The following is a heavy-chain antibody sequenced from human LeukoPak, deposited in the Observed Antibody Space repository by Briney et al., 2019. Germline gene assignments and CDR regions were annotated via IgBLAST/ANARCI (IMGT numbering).Heavy chain of an antibody. CDR3: ARGHLVVVPAANYYYMDV. D-gene: IGHD2-2*01. CDR1: GFTFSSYS. Sequence: GGSLRLSCAASGFTFSSYSMNWVRQAPGKGLEWVSYISSSSSTIYYADSVKGRFTISRDNAKNSLYLQMNSLRAEDTAVYYCARGHLVVVPAANYYYMDVWGQGTMVTVSS. CDR2: ISSSSSTI. V-gene: IGHV3-48*01. J-gene: IGHJ6*03.